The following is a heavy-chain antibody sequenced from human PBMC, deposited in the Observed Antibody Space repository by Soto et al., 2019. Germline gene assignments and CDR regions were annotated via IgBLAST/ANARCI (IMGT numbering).Heavy chain of an antibody. Sequence: LRLSCAASGFNVNSDYMNWVRQTPGKGLEWVASIYSGETTYYADSVRGRFTISSDKSKNTLYFQLSSLRIEDTAVYYCTRDGRGLGRLSLFEYWGQGVRVTVS. CDR1: GFNVNSDY. D-gene: IGHD2-21*02. J-gene: IGHJ4*02. CDR3: TRDGRGLGRLSLFEY. CDR2: IYSGETT. V-gene: IGHV3-53*01.